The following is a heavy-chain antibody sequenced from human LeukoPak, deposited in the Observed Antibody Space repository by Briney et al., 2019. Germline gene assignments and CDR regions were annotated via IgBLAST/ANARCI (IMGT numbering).Heavy chain of an antibody. CDR3: ARFGVYCSSTSCWVDY. CDR2: IYPGDSDT. V-gene: IGHV5-51*01. CDR1: GYSSTSYW. J-gene: IGHJ4*02. Sequence: GESLKISCKGSGYSSTSYWIGWVRQMPGKGLEWMGIIYPGDSDTRYSPSFQGQATISADKSISTAYLQWSSLKASDTAMYYCARFGVYCSSTSCWVDYWGQGTLVTVSS. D-gene: IGHD2-2*01.